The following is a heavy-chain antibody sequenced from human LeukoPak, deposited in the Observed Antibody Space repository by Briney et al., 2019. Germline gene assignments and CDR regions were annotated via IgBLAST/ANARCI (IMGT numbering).Heavy chain of an antibody. Sequence: SETLSLTCTVSGVSVSSGSYYWSWIRQPPGKGLEWIGYIYYSGSTNYNPSLKSRVTISVDTSKNQFSLKLSSVTAADTAVYYCARVGRFYYYYGMDVWGQGTTVTVSS. J-gene: IGHJ6*02. D-gene: IGHD3-3*01. CDR3: ARVGRFYYYYGMDV. CDR2: IYYSGST. CDR1: GVSVSSGSYY. V-gene: IGHV4-61*01.